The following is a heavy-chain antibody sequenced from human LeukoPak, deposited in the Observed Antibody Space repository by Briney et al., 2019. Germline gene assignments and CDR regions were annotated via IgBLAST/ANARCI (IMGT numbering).Heavy chain of an antibody. D-gene: IGHD3-9*01. CDR3: ARGPGRRQYYDILTGYPTY. V-gene: IGHV1-2*02. CDR1: GFTFSTYG. Sequence: GGSLRLSCAASGFTFSTYGMHWVRQAPGQGLEWMGWINPNSGGTNYAQKFQGRVTMTRDTSISTAYMELSRLRSDDTAVYYCARGPGRRQYYDILTGYPTYWGQGTLVTVSS. CDR2: INPNSGGT. J-gene: IGHJ4*02.